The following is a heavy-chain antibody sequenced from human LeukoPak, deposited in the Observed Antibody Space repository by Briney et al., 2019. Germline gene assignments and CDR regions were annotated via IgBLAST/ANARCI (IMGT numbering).Heavy chain of an antibody. Sequence: GGSLRLSCAASGFTFNSYAMSWVRQAPGKGLEWVSDINDSGAVTFYADSVKGRFTISRDDAKNSLFLQMNSLRAEDTAIYYCARDASGSSTGLIDSWGQGTLVTVSS. CDR3: ARDASGSSTGLIDS. J-gene: IGHJ4*02. V-gene: IGHV3-23*01. CDR2: INDSGAVT. CDR1: GFTFNSYA. D-gene: IGHD1-26*01.